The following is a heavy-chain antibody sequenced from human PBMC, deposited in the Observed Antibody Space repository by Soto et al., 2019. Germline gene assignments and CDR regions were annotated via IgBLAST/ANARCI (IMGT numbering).Heavy chain of an antibody. CDR2: INPNSGGT. CDR1: GYTFTGYY. CDR3: ARDIGYYYDSGGYLVFDY. J-gene: IGHJ4*02. Sequence: ASVKVSCKASGYTFTGYYMHWVRQAPGQGLEWMGWINPNSGGTNYAQKFQGWVTMTRDTSISTAYMELSRLRSDDTAVYYCARDIGYYYDSGGYLVFDYWGQGTLVTVSS. V-gene: IGHV1-2*04. D-gene: IGHD3-22*01.